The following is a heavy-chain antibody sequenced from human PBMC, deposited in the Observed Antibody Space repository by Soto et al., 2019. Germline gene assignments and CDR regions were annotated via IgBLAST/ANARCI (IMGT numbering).Heavy chain of an antibody. V-gene: IGHV1-18*01. CDR2: ISAYNGNT. CDR3: ARDVEGTIVRVVIITGCSDY. D-gene: IGHD3-10*01. Sequence: RASVKVSCKASGYTFTSYGISWVRQAPGQGLEWMGWISAYNGNTNYAQKLQGRVTMTTDTSTSTAYMELRSLRSDDTAVYYCARDVEGTIVRVVIITGCSDYWGQGTLVTVSS. J-gene: IGHJ4*02. CDR1: GYTFTSYG.